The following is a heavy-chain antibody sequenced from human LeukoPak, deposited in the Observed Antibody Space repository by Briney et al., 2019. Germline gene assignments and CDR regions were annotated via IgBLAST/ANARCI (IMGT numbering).Heavy chain of an antibody. D-gene: IGHD3-9*01. CDR3: ATYWRYFDWLLSDI. V-gene: IGHV3-7*05. Sequence: XLRLSXEASGLTFCDYWMTWVRQAPGKGLECVANIKQDGSENHYVDSVKGRFTISRDNAKNSLSLQMNTLRAEDTAVYYCATYWRYFDWLLSDIWGLGTMVXV. J-gene: IGHJ3*02. CDR1: GLTFCDYW. CDR2: IKQDGSEN.